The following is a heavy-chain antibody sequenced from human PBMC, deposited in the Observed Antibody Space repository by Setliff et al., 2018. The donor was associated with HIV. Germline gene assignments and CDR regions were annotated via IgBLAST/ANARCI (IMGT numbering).Heavy chain of an antibody. CDR1: GFTFISYG. CDR2: IRYDGSYR. Sequence: LRLSCAASGFTFISYGMYWVRQAPGKGLEWVAFIRYDGSYRYYTDSVKGRCTISRDNSKNTLYLQMNGLRVEDTAVYYCVSEIMVAFDYWGQGTLVTVSS. CDR3: VSEIMVAFDY. V-gene: IGHV3-30*02. J-gene: IGHJ4*02. D-gene: IGHD3-10*01.